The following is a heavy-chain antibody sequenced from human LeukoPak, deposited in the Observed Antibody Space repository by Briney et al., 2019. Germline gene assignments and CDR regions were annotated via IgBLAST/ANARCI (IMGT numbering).Heavy chain of an antibody. CDR2: IYYSGST. V-gene: IGHV4-39*07. CDR1: GGSISSSSYY. CDR3: AAIVVVYDAFDI. Sequence: KPSETLSLTCTVSGGSISSSSYYWGWIRQPPGKGLEWIGSIYYSGSTYYNPSLKSRVTISVDTSKNQFSLKLSSVTAADTAVYYCAAIVVVYDAFDIWGQGTMVTVSS. J-gene: IGHJ3*02. D-gene: IGHD3-22*01.